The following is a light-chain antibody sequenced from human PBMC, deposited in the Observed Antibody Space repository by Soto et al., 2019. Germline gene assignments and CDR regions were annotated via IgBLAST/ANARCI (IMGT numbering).Light chain of an antibody. V-gene: IGKV4-1*01. CDR3: EQYRSSPFT. Sequence: DIALTQWRVSLALTIGERATRIGNGGRRVIYNSNNKNYLAWCQQKPGQAPKMVIYWASTRESGVPDRFSGSGSGTNLTLTVSSLQAEDVAVYYCEQYRSSPFTFGPGTKVDI. CDR2: WAS. CDR1: RRVIYNSNNKNY. J-gene: IGKJ3*01.